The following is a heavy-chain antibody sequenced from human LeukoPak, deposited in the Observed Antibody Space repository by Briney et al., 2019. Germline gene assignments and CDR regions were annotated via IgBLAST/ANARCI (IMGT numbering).Heavy chain of an antibody. CDR3: TKGTVYASDY. Sequence: GGSLRLSCAASGFTFSGSAMHWVRQVSGKGLEWVGRIRTKANNYATAYAASVKGRFTISRDDSSNTAYLQMNSLKIEDTAVYYCTKGTVYASDYWGQGTLVTVSS. D-gene: IGHD2-8*01. J-gene: IGHJ4*02. CDR2: IRTKANNYAT. V-gene: IGHV3-73*01. CDR1: GFTFSGSA.